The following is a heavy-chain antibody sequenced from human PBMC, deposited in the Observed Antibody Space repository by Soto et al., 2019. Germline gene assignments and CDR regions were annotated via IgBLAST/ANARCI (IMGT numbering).Heavy chain of an antibody. J-gene: IGHJ6*02. CDR3: ARPPTITMVRGVSQNYYYYGMDV. CDR1: GYTFTSYY. CDR2: INPSGGST. D-gene: IGHD3-10*01. Sequence: GASVKVSCKASGYTFTSYYMHWVRQAPGQGLEWMGIINPSGGSTSYAQKFQGRVTMTRDTSTSTVYMELSSLRSEDTAVYYCARPPTITMVRGVSQNYYYYGMDVWGQGTTVTVSS. V-gene: IGHV1-46*01.